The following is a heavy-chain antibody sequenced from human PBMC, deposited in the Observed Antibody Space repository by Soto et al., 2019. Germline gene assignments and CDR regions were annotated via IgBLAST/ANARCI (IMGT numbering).Heavy chain of an antibody. D-gene: IGHD6-19*01. Sequence: QTLSLTCAISGDSVSSNSAAWNWIRQSPSRGLEWLGRTYYRSKWYNDYAVSVKSRITINPDTSKNQFSLQLNSVTPEDTAVYYCARESSGWPYYYYYYGMDVWGQGTTVTVPQ. CDR3: ARESSGWPYYYYYYGMDV. CDR1: GDSVSSNSAA. V-gene: IGHV6-1*01. J-gene: IGHJ6*01. CDR2: TYYRSKWYN.